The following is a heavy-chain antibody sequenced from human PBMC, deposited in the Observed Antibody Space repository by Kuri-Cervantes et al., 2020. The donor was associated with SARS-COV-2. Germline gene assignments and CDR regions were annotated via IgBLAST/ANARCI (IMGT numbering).Heavy chain of an antibody. D-gene: IGHD1-26*01. V-gene: IGHV3-7*03. Sequence: LSLTCAASGFTLSHNWMSWVRQAPGKGLEWVANIKQDGSEKYYVDSVKGRFAISRDNPKNSLFLQMNSLRAEDTAIYFCARPSLNTGSYFPDWGQGTLVTVSS. CDR1: GFTLSHNW. J-gene: IGHJ4*02. CDR2: IKQDGSEK. CDR3: ARPSLNTGSYFPD.